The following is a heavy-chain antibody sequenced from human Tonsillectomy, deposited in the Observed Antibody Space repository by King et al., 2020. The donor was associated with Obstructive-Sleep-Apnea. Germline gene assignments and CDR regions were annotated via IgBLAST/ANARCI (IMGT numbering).Heavy chain of an antibody. Sequence: VQLVESGAEGKKPGASVKVSCKASGYTFTSYDINWVRQATGQGLEWMGWMNPNSGNTGHEQKFQGRVTMTRNTSISTAYLELSSLRAEDTAVYYCARGRGVTTKGLDPWGQGTLGTVSS. CDR1: GYTFTSYD. D-gene: IGHD4-17*01. J-gene: IGHJ5*02. V-gene: IGHV1-8*01. CDR3: ARGRGVTTKGLDP. CDR2: MNPNSGNT.